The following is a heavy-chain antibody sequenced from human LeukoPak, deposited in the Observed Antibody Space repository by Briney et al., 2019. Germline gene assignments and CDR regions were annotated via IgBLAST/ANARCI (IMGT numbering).Heavy chain of an antibody. Sequence: PSETLSLTCTVSGGSISSGSYYWRWIRQPAGKGLEWIGRIYTSGSTNYTPSLKSRVTISVDTSKNQFSLKLSSVTAADTAVYYCALGSITMVRGVHRKAFDIWGQGTMVTVSS. CDR3: ALGSITMVRGVHRKAFDI. CDR2: IYTSGST. V-gene: IGHV4-61*02. CDR1: GGSISSGSYY. J-gene: IGHJ3*02. D-gene: IGHD3-10*01.